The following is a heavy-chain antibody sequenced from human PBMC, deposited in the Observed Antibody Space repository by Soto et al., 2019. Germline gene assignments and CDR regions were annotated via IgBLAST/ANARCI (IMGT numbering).Heavy chain of an antibody. V-gene: IGHV1-18*01. CDR1: GYTFTSYG. CDR2: ISAYNGNT. D-gene: IGHD7-27*01. J-gene: IGHJ4*02. Sequence: GASVKVSCKASGYTFTSYGISWVRQAPGQGLEWMGWISAYNGNTNYAQKLQGRVTMTTDTSTSTAYMELRSLRSDDTAVYYCARDPGVYGGNWGGGDYWGQGTLVTVSS. CDR3: ARDPGVYGGNWGGGDY.